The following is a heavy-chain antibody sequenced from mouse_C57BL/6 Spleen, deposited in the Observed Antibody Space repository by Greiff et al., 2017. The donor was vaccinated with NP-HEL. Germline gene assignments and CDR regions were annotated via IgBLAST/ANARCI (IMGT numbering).Heavy chain of an antibody. V-gene: IGHV1-61*01. CDR1: GYTFTSYW. J-gene: IGHJ1*03. CDR2: IYPSDSET. CDR3: ARDFDGRGYFDV. Sequence: VQLQQSGAELVRPGSSVKLSCKASGYTFTSYWMDWVKQRPGQGLEWIGNIYPSDSETHYNQKFKDKATLTVDKSSSTAYMQLSSLTSEDSAVYYCARDFDGRGYFDVWGTGTTVTVSS.